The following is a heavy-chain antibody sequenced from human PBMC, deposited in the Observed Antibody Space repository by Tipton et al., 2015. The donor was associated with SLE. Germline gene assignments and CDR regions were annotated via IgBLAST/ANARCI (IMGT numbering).Heavy chain of an antibody. Sequence: TLSLTCTVSGAPFTSRGYYWNWPRQPAGQGLDWIGRISPSGSTHYNPPLTSRVTKSVDTSKNQLSLKMSSVTASATTLYYCARDTGTVAYYFDTWGQGSLVTVSA. CDR3: ARDTGTVAYYFDT. J-gene: IGHJ4*02. D-gene: IGHD4-23*01. CDR2: ISPSGST. CDR1: GAPFTSRGYY. V-gene: IGHV4-61*02.